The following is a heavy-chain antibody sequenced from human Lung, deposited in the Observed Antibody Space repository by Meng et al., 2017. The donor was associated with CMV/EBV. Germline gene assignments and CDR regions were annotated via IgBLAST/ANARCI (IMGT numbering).Heavy chain of an antibody. CDR3: ARGHSYTFGRFDP. CDR1: GGSFIDFY. J-gene: IGHJ5*02. Sequence: CAVSGGSFIDFYWSCIRLPPGKGLEWIGEIHHSGSTTSNPSLKSRVTISLDMSKSQFSLNLTSVTAAETALYYCARGHSYTFGRFDPWGQGTLVTVSS. V-gene: IGHV4-34*01. CDR2: IHHSGST. D-gene: IGHD5-18*01.